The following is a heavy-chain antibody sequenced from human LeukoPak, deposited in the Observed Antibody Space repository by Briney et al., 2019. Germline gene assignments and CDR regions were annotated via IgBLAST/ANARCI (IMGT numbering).Heavy chain of an antibody. J-gene: IGHJ4*02. Sequence: GESLKISCKGSGYSFPAYWIGWVRQMPGKGLEWMGIIFPGDSDTRYSPSFQGQVTISADKSLSTAYLQWSSLKASDSALYYCAKNHGSSGYSFDYWGQGTLVTVSS. V-gene: IGHV5-51*01. CDR1: GYSFPAYW. D-gene: IGHD3-22*01. CDR2: IFPGDSDT. CDR3: AKNHGSSGYSFDY.